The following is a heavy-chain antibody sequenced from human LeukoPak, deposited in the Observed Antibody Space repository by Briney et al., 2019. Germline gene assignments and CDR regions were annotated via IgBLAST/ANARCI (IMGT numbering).Heavy chain of an antibody. Sequence: GGSLRLSCAASGFTFSSYSMNWVRQAPGKGLEWVSSINNVRSHIYYADSVRGRFTISRDNANNVLHLRMNSLRAEDTAVYYCARDPTYYLRYGYFDSWGQGTLVTVSS. CDR3: ARDPTYYLRYGYFDS. V-gene: IGHV3-21*06. CDR1: GFTFSSYS. CDR2: INNVRSHI. D-gene: IGHD1-26*01. J-gene: IGHJ4*02.